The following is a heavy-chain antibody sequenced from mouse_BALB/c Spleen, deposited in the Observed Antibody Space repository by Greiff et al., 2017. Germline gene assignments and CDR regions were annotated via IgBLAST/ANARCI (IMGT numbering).Heavy chain of an antibody. J-gene: IGHJ2*01. CDR3: ANNYYGSSLDY. V-gene: IGHV1-82*01. D-gene: IGHD1-1*01. CDR2: IYPGDGDT. CDR1: GYAFSSSW. Sequence: VQLQQSGPELVKPGASVKISCKASGYAFSSSWMNWVKQRPGQGLEWIGRIYPGDGDTNYNGKFKGKATLTADKSSSTAYMQLSSLTSVDSAVYFCANNYYGSSLDYWGQGTTLTVSS.